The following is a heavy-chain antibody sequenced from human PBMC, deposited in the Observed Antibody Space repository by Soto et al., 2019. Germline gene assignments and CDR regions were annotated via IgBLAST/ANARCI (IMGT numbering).Heavy chain of an antibody. D-gene: IGHD1-26*01. J-gene: IGHJ6*02. CDR3: ARDRGGNYYGYYYGMDV. CDR2: INPNTGVT. CDR1: GGTFSSYA. Sequence: ASVKVSCKASGGTFSSYAISWVRQAPGQGLEWMGWINPNTGVTNYAQKFQDWVTMTRDTSITTAYMELSRLRSDDTAVYYCARDRGGNYYGYYYGMDVWGQGTTVTSP. V-gene: IGHV1-2*04.